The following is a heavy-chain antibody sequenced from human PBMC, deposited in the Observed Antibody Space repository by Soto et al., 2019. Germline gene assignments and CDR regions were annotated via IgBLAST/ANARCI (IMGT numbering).Heavy chain of an antibody. D-gene: IGHD2-2*01. V-gene: IGHV5-10-1*01. CDR1: GYSFTSYW. CDR3: ARHKGYCSSTSCYWISAFDI. J-gene: IGHJ3*02. Sequence: GESLKISCKGSGYSFTSYWISWVRQMPGKGLEWMGRIDPSDSYTNYSPSFQGHVTISADKSISTAYLQWSSLKASDTAMYYCARHKGYCSSTSCYWISAFDIWGQGTMVAVSS. CDR2: IDPSDSYT.